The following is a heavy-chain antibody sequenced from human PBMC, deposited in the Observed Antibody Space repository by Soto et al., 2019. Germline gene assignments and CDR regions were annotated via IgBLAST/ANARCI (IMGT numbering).Heavy chain of an antibody. D-gene: IGHD6-6*01. CDR1: GDSVSSNSAA. Sequence: PSQTLSLTCAISGDSVSSNSAAWNWIRQSPSRGLEWLGRTYYRSKWYNDYAVSVKSRITINPDTSKNQFSLQLNSVTPEDTAVYYCARDQGSSSPYYYYYYMYVWGKGTTVTVSS. V-gene: IGHV6-1*01. J-gene: IGHJ6*03. CDR3: ARDQGSSSPYYYYYYMYV. CDR2: TYYRSKWYN.